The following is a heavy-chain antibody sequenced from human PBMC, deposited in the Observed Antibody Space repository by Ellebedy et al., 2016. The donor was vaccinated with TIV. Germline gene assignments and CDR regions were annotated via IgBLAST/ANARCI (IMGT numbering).Heavy chain of an antibody. CDR1: GGSFSGYY. J-gene: IGHJ6*02. CDR3: ARGSWDIVVVVAATGGMDV. V-gene: IGHV4-34*01. Sequence: MPSETLSLTCAVYGGSFSGYYWSWIRQPPGKGLEWIGEINHSGSTNYNPSLKSRVTVSVDTSKNQFSLKLSSVTAADTAVYYCARGSWDIVVVVAATGGMDVWGQGTTVTVSS. CDR2: INHSGST. D-gene: IGHD2-15*01.